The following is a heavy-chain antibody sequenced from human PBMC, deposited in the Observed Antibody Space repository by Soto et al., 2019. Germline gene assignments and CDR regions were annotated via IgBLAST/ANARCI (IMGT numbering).Heavy chain of an antibody. J-gene: IGHJ4*02. V-gene: IGHV1-18*01. CDR1: GYSFATYG. CDR3: ARDQGGWRSQVPFHI. D-gene: IGHD6-19*01. Sequence: QVQLVQSGAEVKKPGASVKVSCKASGYSFATYGLSWVRQAPGQGLEWMGWISTYNANRNYAQMFLGTLTMTTDTSTSTAYMELRSLRSDDTAVYYCARDQGGWRSQVPFHIWGQGTLVTVSS. CDR2: ISTYNANR.